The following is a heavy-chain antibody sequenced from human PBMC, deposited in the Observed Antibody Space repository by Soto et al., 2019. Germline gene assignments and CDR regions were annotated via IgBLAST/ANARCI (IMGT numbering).Heavy chain of an antibody. CDR2: IYSDGRT. J-gene: IGHJ4*02. V-gene: IGHV3-53*02. CDR1: GFIVSSSY. Sequence: DVQLVETGGGLIQPGGSLRLSCAASGFIVSSSYMSWVRQAPGKGLEWVSVIYSDGRTYYADSVKGRFTICTDNSKNTLYLQMNSLSAEDTAVYYCARCRGWYGQCYFDCWGQGTLVTVSS. D-gene: IGHD6-13*01. CDR3: ARCRGWYGQCYFDC.